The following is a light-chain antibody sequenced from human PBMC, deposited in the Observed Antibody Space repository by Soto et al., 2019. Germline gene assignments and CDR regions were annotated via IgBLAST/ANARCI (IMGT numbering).Light chain of an antibody. V-gene: IGKV3-15*01. Sequence: EIVMTQSPATLSVSPGERATLSCRASQSVSSNLAWYQQKPGQAPRLLIYGASTRATGIQARFSGSGSGTEFTLTISSLQSEDFAVYYCQQYNNWPPLTFGQGTKVEIK. CDR3: QQYNNWPPLT. J-gene: IGKJ1*01. CDR2: GAS. CDR1: QSVSSN.